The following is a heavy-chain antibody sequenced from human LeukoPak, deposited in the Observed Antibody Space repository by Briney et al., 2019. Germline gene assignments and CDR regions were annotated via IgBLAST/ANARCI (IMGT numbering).Heavy chain of an antibody. CDR2: INHSGST. CDR3: ARKDRIVGATRE. CDR1: GGSFSGYY. D-gene: IGHD1-26*01. J-gene: IGHJ4*02. Sequence: PSETLSLTGAVYGGSFSGYYWSWIRQPPGKGLEWIGEINHSGSTNYNPSLKSRVTISVDTSKNQFSLKLSSVTAADTAVYYCARKDRIVGATREWGQGTLVTVSS. V-gene: IGHV4-34*01.